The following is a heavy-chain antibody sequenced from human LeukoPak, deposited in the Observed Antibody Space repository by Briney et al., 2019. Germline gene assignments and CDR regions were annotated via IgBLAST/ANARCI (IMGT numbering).Heavy chain of an antibody. V-gene: IGHV3-53*01. Sequence: GGSLTLSCAASGFTLSRNYMSWVRQAPGKGLEWVSVIYSGGSTHYADSVKGRFTISRDNSKNTLYLQMNSLRAEDTAVYYCARWWLQCFDYWGQGGLVSVFS. D-gene: IGHD5-24*01. CDR1: GFTLSRNY. CDR2: IYSGGST. CDR3: ARWWLQCFDY. J-gene: IGHJ4*02.